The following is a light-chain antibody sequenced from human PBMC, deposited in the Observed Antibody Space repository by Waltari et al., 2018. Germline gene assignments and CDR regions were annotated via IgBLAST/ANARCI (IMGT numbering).Light chain of an antibody. V-gene: IGKV2-30*02. Sequence: EVVMTQSPLSLAVTLGQPASISCKSSQSLVHSDGNTHLNWFQQRPGQSPRRLFYRVSSRESGVPDRFSGSGSGTGFTLKIRRVEAEDVGVYYCLQGTHWPYTFGQGTRLDIK. CDR1: QSLVHSDGNTH. CDR3: LQGTHWPYT. CDR2: RVS. J-gene: IGKJ2*01.